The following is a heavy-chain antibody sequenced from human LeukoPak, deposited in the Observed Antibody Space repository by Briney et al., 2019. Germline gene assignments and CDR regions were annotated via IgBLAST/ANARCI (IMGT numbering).Heavy chain of an antibody. CDR3: TRVGYIDEGIDC. Sequence: GGSLRLSCAASGFTFSDYAMTWVRQPPGKGLEWVSAIIDSGVNTFYADSVKGRFTISRDNSKNTLYLRMNSLRAEDTAVYYCTRVGYIDEGIDCWGQGTLVTVSS. CDR1: GFTFSDYA. CDR2: IIDSGVNT. D-gene: IGHD5-24*01. V-gene: IGHV3-23*01. J-gene: IGHJ4*02.